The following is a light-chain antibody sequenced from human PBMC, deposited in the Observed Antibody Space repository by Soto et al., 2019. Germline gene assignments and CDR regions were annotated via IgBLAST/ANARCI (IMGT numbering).Light chain of an antibody. V-gene: IGKV1-5*03. Sequence: DIQMTQSPSTLSASVGDRVTITCRASQSVNSWLAWYQLKPGKAPKLLIYKASSLASGVPSRFSGSGSGTEFTLTISSLQPDDFATYYCQQYNNYLTFGQGHKVEI. CDR3: QQYNNYLT. CDR2: KAS. CDR1: QSVNSW. J-gene: IGKJ1*01.